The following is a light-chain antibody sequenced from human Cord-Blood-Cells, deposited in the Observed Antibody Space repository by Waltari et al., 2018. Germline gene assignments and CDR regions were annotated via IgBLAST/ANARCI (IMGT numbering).Light chain of an antibody. V-gene: IGLV2-14*03. J-gene: IGLJ3*02. CDR3: SSYTSSSTLV. CDR2: DVS. CDR1: RRDVGGYIY. Sequence: QSALTPSASVSGSPGPSITLSCTGTRRDVGGYIYVSWYQQHPGKGPNLMIDDVSNRPSGVSNRFSGSKSGNTASLTISGLQAENEDDYYCSSYTSSSTLVFGGGTKLTVL.